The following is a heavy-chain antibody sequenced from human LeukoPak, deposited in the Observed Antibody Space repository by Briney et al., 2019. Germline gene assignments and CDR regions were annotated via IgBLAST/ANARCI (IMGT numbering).Heavy chain of an antibody. J-gene: IGHJ4*02. V-gene: IGHV1-2*02. D-gene: IGHD3-22*01. CDR3: ARSRLYCYDSSGYSRTFDY. Sequence: ASVKVSCKASGYTFTGYYMHWVRQAPGQGLEWMGWINPNSGGTNYAQKFQGRVTMTRDTSISTAYMELSRLRSDDTAVYYCARSRLYCYDSSGYSRTFDYWGQGTLVTVSS. CDR1: GYTFTGYY. CDR2: INPNSGGT.